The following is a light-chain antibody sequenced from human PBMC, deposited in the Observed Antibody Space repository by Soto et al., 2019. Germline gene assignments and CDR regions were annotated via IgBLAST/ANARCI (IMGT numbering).Light chain of an antibody. CDR2: LNSDGSH. CDR1: SGHISYA. J-gene: IGLJ2*01. V-gene: IGLV4-69*01. Sequence: QLVLTQSPSASASLGASVKLTCTLSSGHISYAIAWHQQQPEKGPRYLMKLNSDGSHSKGDGIPDRFSGSSSGAERYLTISSLQSEDEADYYCQTWGTYVVFGGGTQLTVL. CDR3: QTWGTYVV.